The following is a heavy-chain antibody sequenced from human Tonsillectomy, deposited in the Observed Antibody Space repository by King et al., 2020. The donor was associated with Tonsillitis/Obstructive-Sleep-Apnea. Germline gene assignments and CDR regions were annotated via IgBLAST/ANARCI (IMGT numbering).Heavy chain of an antibody. J-gene: IGHJ3*02. CDR2: IYYSGST. V-gene: IGHV4-59*01. D-gene: IGHD2-15*01. Sequence: QLQESGPGLVKPSETLSLTCTVSGGSISSYYWSWIRQPPGKGLEWIGYIYYSGSTNYNPSLKSRVAISVDTSKNQFSLKLSSVTAADTAVYYCARDVSGRYCSGGSCYPNDAFDIWGQGTMVTVSS. CDR3: ARDVSGRYCSGGSCYPNDAFDI. CDR1: GGSISSYY.